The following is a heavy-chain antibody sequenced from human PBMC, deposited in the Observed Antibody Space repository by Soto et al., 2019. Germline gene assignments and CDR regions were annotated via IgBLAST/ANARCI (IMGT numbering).Heavy chain of an antibody. Sequence: QVQLVQSGAEVKKPGSSVKVSCKASGGTFSSYAISWVRQAPGQGLEWMGGIIPIFGTANYAQKFQGRVTITADESTSTAYMQLSSLRSEDTAVYYCARNPIFVVVIIRGPYWFDPWGQGTLVTVSS. J-gene: IGHJ5*02. CDR1: GGTFSSYA. CDR2: IIPIFGTA. V-gene: IGHV1-69*01. D-gene: IGHD3-3*01. CDR3: ARNPIFVVVIIRGPYWFDP.